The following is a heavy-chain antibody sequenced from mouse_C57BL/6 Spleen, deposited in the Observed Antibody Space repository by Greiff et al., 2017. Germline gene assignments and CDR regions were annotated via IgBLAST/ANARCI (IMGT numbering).Heavy chain of an antibody. J-gene: IGHJ2*01. Sequence: EVQLQQSGPELVKPGASVKMSCKASGYTFTDYNMHWVKQSHGKSLEWIGYINPNNGGTSYNQKFKGKATLTVNKSSSTAYMALRSLTSEDSAVYYCARGGSSSGYPFFDYWGQGTTLTVSS. D-gene: IGHD3-2*02. V-gene: IGHV1-22*01. CDR1: GYTFTDYN. CDR3: ARGGSSSGYPFFDY. CDR2: INPNNGGT.